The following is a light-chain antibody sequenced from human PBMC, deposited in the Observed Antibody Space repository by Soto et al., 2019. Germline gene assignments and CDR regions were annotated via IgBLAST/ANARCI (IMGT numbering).Light chain of an antibody. CDR1: QSISGY. CDR2: AAS. CDR3: QQSYRTPLT. J-gene: IGKJ4*01. V-gene: IGKV1-39*01. Sequence: DIQMTQSPSSLSASVGDRVTITCRASQSISGYLNWYQQKPGKAPKLLIYAASSLQSGVPSMFSGSGSGTDFTLTISSLQPEDFATYYCQQSYRTPLTFGGGTKVEIK.